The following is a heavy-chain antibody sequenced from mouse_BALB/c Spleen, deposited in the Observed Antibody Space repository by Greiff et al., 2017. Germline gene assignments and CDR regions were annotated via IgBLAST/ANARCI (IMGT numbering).Heavy chain of an antibody. CDR1: GYTFTSYY. Sequence: QVQLQQPGAELVKPGASVRISCKASGYTFTSYYIHWVKQRPGQGLEWIGWIYPGNVNTKYNEKFKGKATLTADKSSSTAYMQLSSLTSEDSAVYFCARGGGKGAMDYWGQGTSVTVSS. D-gene: IGHD2-1*01. V-gene: IGHV1S56*01. CDR2: IYPGNVNT. CDR3: ARGGGKGAMDY. J-gene: IGHJ4*01.